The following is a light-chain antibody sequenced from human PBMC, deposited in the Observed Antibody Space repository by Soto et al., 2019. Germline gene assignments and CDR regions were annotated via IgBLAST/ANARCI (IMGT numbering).Light chain of an antibody. J-gene: IGLJ3*02. Sequence: QSVLTQPPSASVTPGQRVTISCSGSSSNIGSNFVYWYKQFPGTAPKLLIYRNNQRPSGVPDRFSGSKSGTSASLAISGLPSEDEADYYCAAWDDSLSGWVFGGWTKLTVL. CDR3: AAWDDSLSGWV. CDR1: SSNIGSNF. V-gene: IGLV1-47*01. CDR2: RNN.